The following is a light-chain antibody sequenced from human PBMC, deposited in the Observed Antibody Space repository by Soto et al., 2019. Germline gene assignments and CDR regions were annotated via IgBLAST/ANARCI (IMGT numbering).Light chain of an antibody. CDR1: SSDIGGYNY. V-gene: IGLV2-8*01. CDR3: TSYAGSNNVV. Sequence: SALTQPPSASGSPGQSVTISCTGTSSDIGGYNYVSWYQQHPGKAPKLIIYEVSKRPSGVPDRFSGSKSGNTASLTVSGLQAEDEADYYCTSYAGSNNVVFAGGTQLTVL. CDR2: EVS. J-gene: IGLJ3*02.